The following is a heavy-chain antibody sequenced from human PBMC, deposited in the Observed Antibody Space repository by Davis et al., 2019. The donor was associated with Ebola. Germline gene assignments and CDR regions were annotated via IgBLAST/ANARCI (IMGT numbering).Heavy chain of an antibody. CDR3: ARGTTVAPFDI. CDR2: INHSGST. V-gene: IGHV4-34*01. D-gene: IGHD4-23*01. J-gene: IGHJ3*02. CDR1: GGSFSGYY. Sequence: MPSETLSLTCAVYGGSFSGYYWSWIRQPPGKGLEWIGEINHSGSTNYNPSLKSRVTISVDTSKNQFSLKLSSVTAADTAVYYCARGTTVAPFDIWGQGTMVTDSS.